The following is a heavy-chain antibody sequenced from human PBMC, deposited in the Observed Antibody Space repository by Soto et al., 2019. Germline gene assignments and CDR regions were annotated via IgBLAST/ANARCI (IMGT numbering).Heavy chain of an antibody. CDR3: AADLHCSGGSCYEYYFDY. V-gene: IGHV1-58*02. Sequence: SVKVSCKASGFTFTSSAMQWVRQARGQRLEWIGWIVVGSGNTNYAQKFQERVTITRDMSTSTAYMELSSLRSEDTAVYYCAADLHCSGGSCYEYYFDYWGQGTLVTVSS. CDR2: IVVGSGNT. J-gene: IGHJ4*02. CDR1: GFTFTSSA. D-gene: IGHD2-15*01.